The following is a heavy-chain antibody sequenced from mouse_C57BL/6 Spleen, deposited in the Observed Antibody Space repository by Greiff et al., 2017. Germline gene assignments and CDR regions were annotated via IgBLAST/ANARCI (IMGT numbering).Heavy chain of an antibody. Sequence: VQLQQPGAELVMPGASVKLSCKASGYTFTSYWMHWVKQRPGQGLEWIGEIDPADSYTNYNQKFKGKSTLTVDKSSSTAYMQLSSLTSEDSAVYYCARYDDYDGFDYWGQGPTLPVSS. D-gene: IGHD2-4*01. V-gene: IGHV1-69*01. CDR1: GYTFTSYW. CDR3: ARYDDYDGFDY. CDR2: IDPADSYT. J-gene: IGHJ2*01.